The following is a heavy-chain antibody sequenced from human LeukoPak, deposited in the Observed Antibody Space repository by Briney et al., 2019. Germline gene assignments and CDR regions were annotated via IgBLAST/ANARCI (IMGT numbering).Heavy chain of an antibody. V-gene: IGHV1-46*01. Sequence: GASVKVSCKASGYTFTHYYIHWVRQAPGQGLEWMGMIIPSDGFTTNAQTFQGRRTMTIDISTSTVYMELSSLRSEDTALYYCATAGRRLFGVLIPLSFDYWGQGTLVTVSS. CDR3: ATAGRRLFGVLIPLSFDY. J-gene: IGHJ4*02. CDR1: GYTFTHYY. D-gene: IGHD3-3*01. CDR2: IIPSDGFT.